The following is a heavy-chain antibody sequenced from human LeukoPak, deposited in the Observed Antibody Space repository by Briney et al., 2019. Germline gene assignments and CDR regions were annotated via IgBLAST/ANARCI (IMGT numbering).Heavy chain of an antibody. CDR2: INWNGGST. D-gene: IGHD3-9*01. V-gene: IGHV3-20*04. Sequence: PGGSLRLSCAASGFTFDDYGMSWVRQAPGKGLEWVSGINWNGGSTGYADSVKGRFTISRDNAKNSLYLQMNSLRAEDTALYYCARSEASDYDILTGFATRYYFDYWGQGTLVTVSS. J-gene: IGHJ4*02. CDR3: ARSEASDYDILTGFATRYYFDY. CDR1: GFTFDDYG.